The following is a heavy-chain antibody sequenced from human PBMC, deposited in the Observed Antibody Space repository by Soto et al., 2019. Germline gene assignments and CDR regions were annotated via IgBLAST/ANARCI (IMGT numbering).Heavy chain of an antibody. CDR2: IYHSGST. V-gene: IGHV4-30-2*01. J-gene: IGHJ4*02. D-gene: IGHD4-4*01. CDR1: GGSIISGGYS. Sequence: QLQLQESGSGLVKPSQTLSLTCAVSGGSIISGGYSWSWIRQPPGKGLEWVGYIYHSGSTYYNPSLKSRVTISVYRSKNQFYLKLSSVTAADTAVYYCARGMTTVTTLDYWGQGTLVTVSS. CDR3: ARGMTTVTTLDY.